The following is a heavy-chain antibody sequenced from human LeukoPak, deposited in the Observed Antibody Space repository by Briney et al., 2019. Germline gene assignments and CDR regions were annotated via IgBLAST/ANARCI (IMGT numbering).Heavy chain of an antibody. V-gene: IGHV3-7*01. CDR3: ARETPRRGETRDGYR. D-gene: IGHD5-24*01. J-gene: IGHJ4*02. CDR1: RFIFKKYW. CDR2: IKEDGSET. Sequence: QAGGSLRLSCAASRFIFKKYWMNWVRQVPGKGLECLANIKEDGSETYYADSVKGRFTISRDNPKNLLFLQINSLRVEDTAVYYCARETPRRGETRDGYRWGQGTVVTVSS.